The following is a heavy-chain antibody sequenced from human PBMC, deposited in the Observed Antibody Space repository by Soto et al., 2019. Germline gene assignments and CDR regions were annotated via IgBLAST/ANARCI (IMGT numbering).Heavy chain of an antibody. CDR1: GYSFSDFH. Sequence: ALVNLACKXTGYSFSDFHINWLRQAYGQGPEWMGWMNAKSGDTFFAQRFQGKFNMTWDTSLSTAYMEVGSLTSDYTALYYCARGNPFNYAGFDVWGQGTTVTVSS. J-gene: IGHJ6*02. D-gene: IGHD3-16*01. CDR3: ARGNPFNYAGFDV. CDR2: MNAKSGDT. V-gene: IGHV1-8*01.